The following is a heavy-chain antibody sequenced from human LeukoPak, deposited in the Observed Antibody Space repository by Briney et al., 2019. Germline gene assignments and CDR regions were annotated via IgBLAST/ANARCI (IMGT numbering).Heavy chain of an antibody. Sequence: PGGSLRLSCAASGFTVSSNYMSWVRQAPGKGLEWVAVISYDGSKQYHADSVKGRFTISRDNAKNSLYLQMNSLRAEDTAVYYCARAMTTVVTRGLDFDYWGQGTLVTVSS. J-gene: IGHJ4*02. CDR1: GFTVSSNY. CDR2: ISYDGSKQ. V-gene: IGHV3-30*03. D-gene: IGHD4-23*01. CDR3: ARAMTTVVTRGLDFDY.